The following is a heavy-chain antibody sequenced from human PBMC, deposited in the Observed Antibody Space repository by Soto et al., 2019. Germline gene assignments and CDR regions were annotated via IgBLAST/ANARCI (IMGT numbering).Heavy chain of an antibody. CDR2: ISYDGSNK. Sequence: QVQLVESGGGVVQPGRSLRLSCAASGFTFSSYGLHWVRQAPGKGLEWVAVISYDGSNKYYADSVKGRFTLSRDNSKNTLQLQLNSLGAADTAVYYCANQLSGVGASPLDYWVQGTLVTVSS. J-gene: IGHJ4*02. V-gene: IGHV3-30*18. D-gene: IGHD1-26*01. CDR3: ANQLSGVGASPLDY. CDR1: GFTFSSYG.